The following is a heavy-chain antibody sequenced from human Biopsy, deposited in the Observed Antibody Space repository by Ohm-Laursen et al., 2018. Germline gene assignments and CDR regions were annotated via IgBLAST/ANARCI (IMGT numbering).Heavy chain of an antibody. CDR2: IFYRGST. V-gene: IGHV4-39*01. CDR1: GGSISNNNYY. D-gene: IGHD3-22*01. CDR3: ARDYDTSGYYYVS. Sequence: TLSLTCTVAGGSISNNNYYWGWIRQPPGKGLEWMGSIFYRGSTHYKPSLKSRVNISVYTSKNKFSLKLNSGTAADTAVYYCARDYDTSGYYYVSWGQGTLVTVSS. J-gene: IGHJ5*02.